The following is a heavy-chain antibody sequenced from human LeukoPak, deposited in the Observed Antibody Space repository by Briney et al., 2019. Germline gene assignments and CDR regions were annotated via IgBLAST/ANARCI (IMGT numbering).Heavy chain of an antibody. Sequence: SETLSLTCAVYGGSFSGYYWSWIRQPPGKGLEWIGEINHSGSTNYNPSLKSRVTISVDTPKNQFSLKLSSVTAADTAVYYCAATYYDSSGYPAFGYWGQGTLVTVSS. V-gene: IGHV4-34*01. D-gene: IGHD3-22*01. J-gene: IGHJ4*02. CDR3: AATYYDSSGYPAFGY. CDR1: GGSFSGYY. CDR2: INHSGST.